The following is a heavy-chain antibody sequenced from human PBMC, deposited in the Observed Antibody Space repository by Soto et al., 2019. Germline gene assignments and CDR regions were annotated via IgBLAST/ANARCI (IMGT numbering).Heavy chain of an antibody. Sequence: PGGSLRLSCAASGFTFSDSYMSWIRQAPGKGLEWISYITFSGNTVYYADSLKGRFTISRDNAKNSLYLQMNRLRAEDTAVYYCARVSWREKYGMDVWGQGTPVTVYS. J-gene: IGHJ6*02. V-gene: IGHV3-11*01. CDR2: ITFSGNTV. CDR1: GFTFSDSY. CDR3: ARVSWREKYGMDV.